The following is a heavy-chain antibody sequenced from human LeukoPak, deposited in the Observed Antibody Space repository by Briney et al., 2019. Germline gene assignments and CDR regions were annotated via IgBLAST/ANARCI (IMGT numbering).Heavy chain of an antibody. J-gene: IGHJ4*02. CDR2: IKQGGNEK. CDR1: GFTFSSYY. CDR3: ARDLFPLVTNFGVLSYFDY. D-gene: IGHD3-3*01. V-gene: IGHV3-7*01. Sequence: PGGSLRLSCAASGFTFSSYYMSWVRQAPGKGLEWEANIKQGGNEKYYVDSVNGRFTISRDNAKNSLFLQMNTLRAEDTAVYYCARDLFPLVTNFGVLSYFDYWGQGTLVTVSS.